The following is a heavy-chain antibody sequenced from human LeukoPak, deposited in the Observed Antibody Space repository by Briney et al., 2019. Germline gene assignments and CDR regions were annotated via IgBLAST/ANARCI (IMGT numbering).Heavy chain of an antibody. Sequence: GGSLRLSCAASGFTFSSYSMNWVRQAPGKGLEWVSYISSSSSTIYYADSVKGRFTISRDNAKNSLYLQMNSLRAEDTAVYYCAKDQEGYSSGRFDYWGQGTLVTVSS. CDR2: ISSSSSTI. J-gene: IGHJ4*02. V-gene: IGHV3-48*01. CDR1: GFTFSSYS. CDR3: AKDQEGYSSGRFDY. D-gene: IGHD6-19*01.